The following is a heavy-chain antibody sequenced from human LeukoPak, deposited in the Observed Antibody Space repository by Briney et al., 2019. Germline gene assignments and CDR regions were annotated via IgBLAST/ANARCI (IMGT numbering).Heavy chain of an antibody. CDR1: GYTFTGYY. V-gene: IGHV1-2*02. Sequence: ASVKVSCKASGYTFTGYYMHWVRQAPGQGLEWMGWINPNSGGTNCAQKFQGRVTMTRDTSISTAYMELSRLRSDDTAVYYCARDAPRFSYGGQGDYWGQGTLVTVSS. CDR2: INPNSGGT. J-gene: IGHJ4*02. D-gene: IGHD4-23*01. CDR3: ARDAPRFSYGGQGDY.